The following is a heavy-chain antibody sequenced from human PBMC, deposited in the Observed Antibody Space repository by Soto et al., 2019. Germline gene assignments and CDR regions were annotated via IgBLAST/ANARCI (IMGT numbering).Heavy chain of an antibody. V-gene: IGHV4-34*01. Sequence: QVQVQQWGAGLLKPSETLSLACGVSGGSLSGHYWRWIRQPPGKGLEWIGEITPIGSTTYNPSLKSRLSISLDMSKNQFSLNLTSVSAADTAVYYCARGGITLAWNYYYYGMDVWGQGTTVTVSS. D-gene: IGHD3-10*01. CDR3: ARGGITLAWNYYYYGMDV. J-gene: IGHJ6*02. CDR1: GGSLSGHY. CDR2: ITPIGST.